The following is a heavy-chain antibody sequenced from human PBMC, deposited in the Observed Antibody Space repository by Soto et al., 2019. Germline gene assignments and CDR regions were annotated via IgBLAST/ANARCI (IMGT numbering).Heavy chain of an antibody. CDR3: ASGRYSSGWYPDYFDY. CDR1: GFTFSSYW. J-gene: IGHJ4*02. Sequence: VGSLRLSCAASGFTFSSYWMSWVRQAPGKGLEWVANIKPDGSEKYYVDSLKGRFTISRDNAKNSLYLQMNSLRAEDTAVYYCASGRYSSGWYPDYFDYWGQGTLVTVSS. CDR2: IKPDGSEK. V-gene: IGHV3-7*03. D-gene: IGHD6-19*01.